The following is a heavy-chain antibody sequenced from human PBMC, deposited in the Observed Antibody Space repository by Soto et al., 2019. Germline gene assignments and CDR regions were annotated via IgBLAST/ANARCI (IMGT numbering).Heavy chain of an antibody. CDR3: TGEVASGY. V-gene: IGHV3-30*03. Sequence: PGGSLRLSCAASGFTFSSYGMHWVRQAPGKGLEWVAVISYDGSNKYYADSVKGRFTISRDNSKNTLYLEMNSLRADDTAVYYCTGEVASGYWGQGTLVTVSS. CDR2: ISYDGSNK. J-gene: IGHJ4*02. D-gene: IGHD2-8*02. CDR1: GFTFSSYG.